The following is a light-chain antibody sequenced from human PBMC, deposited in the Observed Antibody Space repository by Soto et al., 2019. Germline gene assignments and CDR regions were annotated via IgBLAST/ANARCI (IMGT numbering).Light chain of an antibody. CDR3: SSYTSSSTLYV. V-gene: IGLV2-14*01. CDR1: SSDVGGYNY. CDR2: DVS. Sequence: QSALTQPAPVSGSPGQSITISCTGTSSDVGGYNYVSWYQQHPGKAPKLMIYDVSNRPSGVSNRFSGSKPGNTASLTISGLQAEDEADYYCSSYTSSSTLYVFGTGTKVTVL. J-gene: IGLJ1*01.